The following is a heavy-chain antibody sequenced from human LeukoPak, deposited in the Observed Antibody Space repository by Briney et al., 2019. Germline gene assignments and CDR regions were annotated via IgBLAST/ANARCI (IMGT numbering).Heavy chain of an antibody. CDR2: IYTSGST. V-gene: IGHV4-39*07. J-gene: IGHJ5*02. CDR3: ARGIGSAAENWFDP. Sequence: SETLSLTCTISGGSISSSSYYWGWIRQPPGKGLEWIGRIYTSGSTNYNPSLKSRVTMSVDTSKNQFSLKLSSVTAADTAVYYCARGIGSAAENWFDPWGQGTLVTVSS. CDR1: GGSISSSSYY. D-gene: IGHD3-10*01.